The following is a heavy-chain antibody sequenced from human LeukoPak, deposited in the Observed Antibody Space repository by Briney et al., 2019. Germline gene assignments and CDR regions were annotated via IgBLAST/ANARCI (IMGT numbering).Heavy chain of an antibody. J-gene: IGHJ4*02. D-gene: IGHD2-2*01. CDR2: ISGSGGST. CDR3: AKDPVSRDIVVVPAVAFDY. CDR1: GFTFSSYA. V-gene: IGHV3-23*01. Sequence: AGGSLRLSCAASGFTFSSYAMSWVRQAPGKGLEWVSAISGSGGSTYYADSVKGRFTISRDNSKNTLYLQMNSLRAEDTAVYYCAKDPVSRDIVVVPAVAFDYWGQGTLVTVSS.